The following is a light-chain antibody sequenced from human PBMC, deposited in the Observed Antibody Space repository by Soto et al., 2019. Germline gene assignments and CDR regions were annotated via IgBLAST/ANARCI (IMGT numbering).Light chain of an antibody. V-gene: IGKV1-12*01. CDR2: AAS. CDR1: QGIGSW. J-gene: IGKJ1*01. CDR3: QQANRFPWT. Sequence: DIQMTQSPTSVSASVGERVTITCRASQGIGSWLAWYQHKAGKAPKLLIYAASSLQSGVPSRFSGSGSGTDFTLTISSLQPEDFATYYCQQANRFPWTFGQGTKVSI.